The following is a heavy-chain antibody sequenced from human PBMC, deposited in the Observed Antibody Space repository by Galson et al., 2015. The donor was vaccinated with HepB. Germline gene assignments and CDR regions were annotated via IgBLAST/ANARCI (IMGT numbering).Heavy chain of an antibody. CDR2: IWYDGRDQ. D-gene: IGHD6-19*01. CDR1: GFIFRNYG. CDR3: AKLDSSGSS. V-gene: IGHV3-33*06. J-gene: IGHJ4*02. Sequence: SLRLSCAASGFIFRNYGMHWVRQAPGKGLEWVAVIWYDGRDQKDADSVKCRFTISRDNSRNTLYLQMSSLRVEDTALYYCAKLDSSGSSWGQGTLVTVSS.